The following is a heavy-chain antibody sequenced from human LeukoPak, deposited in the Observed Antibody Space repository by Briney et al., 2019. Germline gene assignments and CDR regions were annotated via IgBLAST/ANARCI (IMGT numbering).Heavy chain of an antibody. V-gene: IGHV4-4*09. CDR1: GGSISNYY. CDR3: ARTVVVTAIHFFDY. Sequence: KTSETLSLTCTVSGGSISNYYWSWIRQPPGKGLEWIGYIYTSGSTNYNRSLESRVTISVDTSKNHFSLKLSSVTAADTAVYYCARTVVVTAIHFFDYWGQGTLVTVSS. D-gene: IGHD2-21*02. J-gene: IGHJ4*02. CDR2: IYTSGST.